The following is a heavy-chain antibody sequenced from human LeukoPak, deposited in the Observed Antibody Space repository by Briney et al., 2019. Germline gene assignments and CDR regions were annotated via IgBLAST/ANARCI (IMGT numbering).Heavy chain of an antibody. Sequence: VASVTVSCKASGYSFTAFYIHWVRQAPGQGLEWMGWIHPRSGETNYAYKFRGRATMTRDTSISTTYMDLGSLGSDDTAVYYCARDGEYGTGSYYRGCFDYWGQGTLVTVSS. CDR1: GYSFTAFY. CDR2: IHPRSGET. J-gene: IGHJ4*02. CDR3: ARDGEYGTGSYYRGCFDY. D-gene: IGHD3-10*01. V-gene: IGHV1-2*02.